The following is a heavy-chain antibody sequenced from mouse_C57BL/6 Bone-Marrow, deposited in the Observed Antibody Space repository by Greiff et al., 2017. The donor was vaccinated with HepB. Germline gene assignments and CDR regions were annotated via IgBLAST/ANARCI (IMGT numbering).Heavy chain of an antibody. CDR1: GYPFTDHI. J-gene: IGHJ3*01. Sequence: LQESGAALASPGASVTLSCKASGYPFTDHIMNWVKKRPGQGLEWIGRIYPVSGETKYNQKFMGKATFSVDRSSSTVYMVLNSLTSEDHAVYYCGRSRGWFPLAYWGQGTLVTVSA. CDR3: GRSRGWFPLAY. V-gene: IGHV1-11*01. D-gene: IGHD1-1*02. CDR2: IYPVSGET.